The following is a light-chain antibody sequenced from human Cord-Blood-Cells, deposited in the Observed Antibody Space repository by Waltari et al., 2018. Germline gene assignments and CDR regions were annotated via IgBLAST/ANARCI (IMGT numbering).Light chain of an antibody. CDR2: GAS. CDR3: QQYGSSLYT. J-gene: IGKJ2*01. V-gene: IGKV3-20*01. Sequence: EIVLMQSPGTLSLSPGERATLVCRASQSVSSSYLAWYQQKPGQAPRLLIYGASSRATGIPDRFSGSGSGTDFTLTISRLEPEDFAVYYCQQYGSSLYTFGQGTKLEIK. CDR1: QSVSSSY.